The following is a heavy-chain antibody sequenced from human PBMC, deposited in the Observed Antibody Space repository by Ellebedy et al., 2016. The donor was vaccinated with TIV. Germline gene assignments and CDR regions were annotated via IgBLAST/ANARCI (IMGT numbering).Heavy chain of an antibody. CDR3: AKDLQSGLAVAGYYFDY. J-gene: IGHJ4*02. D-gene: IGHD6-19*01. CDR1: GFTFSSYG. CDR2: ISYDGSNK. V-gene: IGHV3-30*18. Sequence: PGGSLRLSCAASGFTFSSYGMHWVRQAPGKGLEWVAVISYDGSNKYYADSVKGRFTISRDNSKNTLYLQMNSLRAEDTAVYYCAKDLQSGLAVAGYYFDYWGQGTLVTVSS.